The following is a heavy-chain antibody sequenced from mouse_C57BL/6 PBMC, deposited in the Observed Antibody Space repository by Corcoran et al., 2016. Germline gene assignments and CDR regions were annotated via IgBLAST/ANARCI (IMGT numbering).Heavy chain of an antibody. CDR2: IYPRDGSN. CDR3: ASPHYYGSSSFAY. Sequence: QVQLQQSGPELVKPGASVKLSCKASGYTFTSYDINWVKQRPGQGLEWIGWIYPRDGSNKYNEKFKGKATLTVDTSSSTAYMELHSLTSEDSAVYFCASPHYYGSSSFAYWGQGTLVTVSA. J-gene: IGHJ3*01. V-gene: IGHV1-85*01. D-gene: IGHD1-1*01. CDR1: GYTFTSYD.